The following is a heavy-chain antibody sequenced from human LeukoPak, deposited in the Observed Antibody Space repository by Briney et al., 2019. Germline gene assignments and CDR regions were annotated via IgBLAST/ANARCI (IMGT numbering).Heavy chain of an antibody. CDR3: ARDLDYYGSGSYI. Sequence: GASVKVSCKASGGTFSSYAISWVRQAPGQGLEWMGGIIPIFGTANYAQKFQGRVTITTDESTSTAYMELSSLRSEDTAVYYCARDLDYYGSGSYIWGQGTLVTVSS. D-gene: IGHD3-10*01. V-gene: IGHV1-69*05. CDR1: GGTFSSYA. CDR2: IIPIFGTA. J-gene: IGHJ4*02.